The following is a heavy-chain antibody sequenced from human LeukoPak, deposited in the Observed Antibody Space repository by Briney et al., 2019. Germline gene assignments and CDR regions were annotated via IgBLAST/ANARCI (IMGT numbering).Heavy chain of an antibody. CDR1: GGSFSGYY. V-gene: IGHV4-34*01. J-gene: IGHJ5*02. Sequence: SETLSLTCAVYGGSFSGYYWSWIRQPPGKGLEWIGEINHSGSTNYNPSLKSRVTISVDTSKNQFSLKLSSVTAADTAVYYCARVVTMIVVDENWFDPWGQGTLVTVSS. CDR2: INHSGST. D-gene: IGHD3-22*01. CDR3: ARVVTMIVVDENWFDP.